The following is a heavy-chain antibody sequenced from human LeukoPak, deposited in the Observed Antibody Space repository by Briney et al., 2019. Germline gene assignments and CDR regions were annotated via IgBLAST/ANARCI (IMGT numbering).Heavy chain of an antibody. CDR3: ARWPSSGATNDY. Sequence: ASVNVSCKASGGTFSSYAISWVRQAPGQGLEWMGRIIPILGIANYAQKFQGRVTITADKSTSPAYMELSSLRSEDTAVYYCARWPSSGATNDYWGQGTLVTVSS. V-gene: IGHV1-69*04. CDR2: IIPILGIA. D-gene: IGHD1-26*01. J-gene: IGHJ4*02. CDR1: GGTFSSYA.